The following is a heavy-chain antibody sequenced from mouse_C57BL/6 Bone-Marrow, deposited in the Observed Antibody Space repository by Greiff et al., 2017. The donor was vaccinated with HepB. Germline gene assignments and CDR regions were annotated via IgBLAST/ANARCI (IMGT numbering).Heavy chain of an antibody. Sequence: VQLQQSGPELVKPGASVKMSCKASGYTFTDYNMHWVKQSHGKSLEWIGYINPNNGGTSYNQKFKGKATLTVNKSSSTAYMELRSLTSEDSAVYYCARYYYGSEDAMDYWGQGTSVTVSS. V-gene: IGHV1-22*01. CDR3: ARYYYGSEDAMDY. J-gene: IGHJ4*01. D-gene: IGHD1-1*01. CDR2: INPNNGGT. CDR1: GYTFTDYN.